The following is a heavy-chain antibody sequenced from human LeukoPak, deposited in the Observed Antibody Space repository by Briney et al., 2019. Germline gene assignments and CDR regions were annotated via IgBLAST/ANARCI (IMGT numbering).Heavy chain of an antibody. V-gene: IGHV4-4*07. Sequence: PSETLSLTCTVSGGSISSYYWSWIRRPAGKGLEWIGRIYTSGSTNYNPSLKSRVTMSVDTSKNQFSLKPSSVTAADTAVYYCARGSVGSSSPWFDPWGQGTLVTVSS. CDR3: ARGSVGSSSPWFDP. CDR2: IYTSGST. J-gene: IGHJ5*02. CDR1: GGSISSYY. D-gene: IGHD6-13*01.